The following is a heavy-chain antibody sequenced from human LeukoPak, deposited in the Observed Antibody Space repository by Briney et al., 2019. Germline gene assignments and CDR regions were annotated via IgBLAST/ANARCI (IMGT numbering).Heavy chain of an antibody. D-gene: IGHD1-26*01. J-gene: IGHJ4*02. CDR1: GGSFSGYY. CDR2: IYYSGST. Sequence: SETLSLTCAVYGGSFSGYYWSWIRQPPGKGLEWIGGIYYSGSTYYNPSLKSRVTISVDTSKNQFSLKLSSVTAADTAVYYCARDSSGSYYGGGDYWGQGTLVTVSS. V-gene: IGHV4-34*01. CDR3: ARDSSGSYYGGGDY.